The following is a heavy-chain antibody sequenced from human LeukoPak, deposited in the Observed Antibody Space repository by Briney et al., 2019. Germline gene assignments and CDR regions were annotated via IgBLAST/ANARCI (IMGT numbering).Heavy chain of an antibody. CDR3: AREGHYDILTGYSPVEYYFYYMDV. D-gene: IGHD3-9*01. Sequence: PGGSLRLSCAASGFTFSSYSIHWVRQAPGKGLEWVAVISSDGIKKYYADFVKGRFTVSRDNSKHTLYLQMNSLRAEDTALYYCAREGHYDILTGYSPVEYYFYYMDVWGKGTTVTVSS. V-gene: IGHV3-30*04. CDR1: GFTFSSYS. J-gene: IGHJ6*03. CDR2: ISSDGIKK.